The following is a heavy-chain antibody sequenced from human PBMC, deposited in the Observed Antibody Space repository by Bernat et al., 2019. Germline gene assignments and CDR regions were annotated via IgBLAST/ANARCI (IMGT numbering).Heavy chain of an antibody. CDR2: ISYDGSNK. J-gene: IGHJ3*01. CDR1: GFTFSSYA. V-gene: IGHV3-30-3*01. CDR3: ASSLEQWFSGVNGAFDL. D-gene: IGHD6-19*01. Sequence: QVQLVESGGGVVQPGRSLRLSCAASGFTFSSYAMHWVRQAPGKGLEWVAVISYDGSNKYYADSVKGRFTISRDNSKNTLYLQMNSLRAEDTAVYYCASSLEQWFSGVNGAFDLWGPGTMVTVSS.